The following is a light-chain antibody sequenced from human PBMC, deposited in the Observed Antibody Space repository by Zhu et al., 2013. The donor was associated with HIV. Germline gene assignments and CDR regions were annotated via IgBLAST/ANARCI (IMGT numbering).Light chain of an antibody. CDR2: EVS. Sequence: QSALTQPASVSGSPGQSITISCTGTSRDVGAYDHVSWFQQHPGKAPKLIISEVSHRPSGISDRFSGSKSGNTAFLTISGLQAEDEADYYCSSYTTSITPHVVFGGGTKLTVL. CDR1: SRDVGAYDH. V-gene: IGLV2-14*01. CDR3: SSYTTSITPHVV. J-gene: IGLJ2*01.